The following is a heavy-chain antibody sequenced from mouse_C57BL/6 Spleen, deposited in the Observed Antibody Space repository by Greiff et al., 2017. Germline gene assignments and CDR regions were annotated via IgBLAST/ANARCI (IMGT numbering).Heavy chain of an antibody. J-gene: IGHJ2*01. D-gene: IGHD2-2*01. V-gene: IGHV5-17*01. CDR2: ISSGSSTI. Sequence: DVQLVESGGGLVKPGGSLKLSCAASGFTFSDYGMHWVRQAPEKGLEWVAYISSGSSTIYYADTVKGRFTISRDNAKNTLFLQMTSLRSEDTAMYYCARIYYGYDDALDYWGQGTTLTVSS. CDR3: ARIYYGYDDALDY. CDR1: GFTFSDYG.